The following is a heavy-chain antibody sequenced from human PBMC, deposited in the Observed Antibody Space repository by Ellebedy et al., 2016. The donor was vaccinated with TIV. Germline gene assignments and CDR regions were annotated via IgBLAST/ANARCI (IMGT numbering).Heavy chain of an antibody. J-gene: IGHJ3*02. CDR1: RGSVSSGSYY. CDR2: IYYSGST. CDR3: TRSLEDQLEAFDI. D-gene: IGHD1-1*01. V-gene: IGHV4-61*01. Sequence: SEILSLTXTVSRGSVSSGSYYWSWIRQPPGKGLEWIGYIYYSGSTKYNPSLKSRVTISVDTSKKQISLKLRSVTAADTAVYYCTRSLEDQLEAFDIWGQGTTVTVSS.